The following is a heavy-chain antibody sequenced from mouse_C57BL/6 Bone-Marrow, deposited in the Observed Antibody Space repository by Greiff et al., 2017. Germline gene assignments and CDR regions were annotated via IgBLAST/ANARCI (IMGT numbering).Heavy chain of an antibody. CDR2: IDPSDSYT. Sequence: QVQLQQSGAELVRPGTSVKLSCKASGYTFTSYWMHWVKQRPGQGLEWIGVIDPSDSYTNYNQKFKGKATLTVDTSSSTAYMQLSSLTSEDSAVYYCAKARQLRLLYNAMDYWGQGTSVTVSS. CDR1: GYTFTSYW. CDR3: AKARQLRLLYNAMDY. J-gene: IGHJ4*01. D-gene: IGHD3-2*02. V-gene: IGHV1-59*01.